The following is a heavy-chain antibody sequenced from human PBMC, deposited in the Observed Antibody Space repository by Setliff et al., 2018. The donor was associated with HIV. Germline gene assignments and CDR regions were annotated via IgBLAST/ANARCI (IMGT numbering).Heavy chain of an antibody. J-gene: IGHJ4*02. Sequence: PGGSLRLSCAAPGFTFSSYAMSWVRQAPGKGLEWVSGINWNGGSTGYVDSVKGRFTISRDNANNSLYLQLNSLRAEDTALYYCARGEWELTYWGQGTLVTVSS. CDR3: ARGEWELTY. CDR1: GFTFSSYA. D-gene: IGHD1-26*01. CDR2: INWNGGST. V-gene: IGHV3-20*04.